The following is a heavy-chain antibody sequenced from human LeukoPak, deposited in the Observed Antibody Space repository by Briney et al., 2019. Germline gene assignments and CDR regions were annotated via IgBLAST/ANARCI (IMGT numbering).Heavy chain of an antibody. D-gene: IGHD4-17*01. J-gene: IGHJ5*02. CDR3: TRTNYGDYNWFDP. CDR2: IHYSGST. V-gene: IGHV4-61*01. Sequence: SETLSHTCTVSGGAVSSGSYYWSWIRQPPGQGLEWIGYIHYSGSTKYNPSLKSRVTMSVDTSKNQFSLKVTSVTAADTAIYYCTRTNYGDYNWFDPWGQGTLVTVSS. CDR1: GGAVSSGSYY.